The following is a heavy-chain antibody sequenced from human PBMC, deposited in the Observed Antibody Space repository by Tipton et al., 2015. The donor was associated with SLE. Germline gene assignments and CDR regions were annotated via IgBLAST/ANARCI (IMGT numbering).Heavy chain of an antibody. D-gene: IGHD3-10*01. J-gene: IGHJ4*02. Sequence: QLVQSGAELKKPGASVKVSCKASGYTFTDNHLHWVRQAPGQGLKWMGWINPNSGDTNYGPKFQGRVTMTRDTSLSTTYMELSSLTSDDTAVYYCARGTLLDWGQGTLVTVSS. V-gene: IGHV1-2*02. CDR3: ARGTLLD. CDR1: GYTFTDNH. CDR2: INPNSGDT.